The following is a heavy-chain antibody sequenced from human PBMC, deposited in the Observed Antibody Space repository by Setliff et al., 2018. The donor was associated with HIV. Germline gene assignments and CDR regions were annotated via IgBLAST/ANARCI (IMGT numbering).Heavy chain of an antibody. Sequence: GGSLRLSCAASGFTFSSYWMHWVRQAPGKGLVWVSRISSDGITTSYADSVKGRFTISRDNAKNTLYLQMNSLRAEDAAVYYCARPSSLISAAIMDVWGQGTTVTVS. CDR3: ARPSSLISAAIMDV. J-gene: IGHJ6*02. CDR1: GFTFSSYW. CDR2: ISSDGITT. D-gene: IGHD2-2*01. V-gene: IGHV3-74*01.